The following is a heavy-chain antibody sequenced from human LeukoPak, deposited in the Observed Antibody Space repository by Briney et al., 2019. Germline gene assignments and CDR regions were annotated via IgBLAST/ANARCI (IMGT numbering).Heavy chain of an antibody. V-gene: IGHV4-4*02. D-gene: IGHD4-17*01. CDR1: GGSISSSNW. J-gene: IGHJ4*02. Sequence: NPSGTLSLTCAVSGGSISSSNWWSWVRQPPGKGLEWIGEIYHSGSTNYNPSLKSRVTISVDKSKNQSSLKLSSVTAADTAVYYCARALSGRDYGAIDYWGQGTLVTVSS. CDR2: IYHSGST. CDR3: ARALSGRDYGAIDY.